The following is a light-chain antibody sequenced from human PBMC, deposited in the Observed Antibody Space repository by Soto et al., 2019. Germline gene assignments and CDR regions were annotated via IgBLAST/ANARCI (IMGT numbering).Light chain of an antibody. V-gene: IGKV3-15*01. CDR3: QQYNNWPRT. CDR1: QSVSSK. J-gene: IGKJ1*01. Sequence: EIMMTQSPATLSVSPGERATLSCRASQSVSSKLAWYQQKPGQAPRLLVYGASTTATGIPARFSGSVSGTEFTLTISSLQSEDFAVYYFQQYNNWPRTFGQGTKVEIK. CDR2: GAS.